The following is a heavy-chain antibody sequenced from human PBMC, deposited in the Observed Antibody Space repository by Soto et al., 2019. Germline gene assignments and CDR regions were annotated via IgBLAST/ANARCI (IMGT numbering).Heavy chain of an antibody. J-gene: IGHJ4*02. CDR2: IDPSDSQT. CDR3: ARQIYDSDTGPNFQYYFDS. Sequence: GSSLKISCKGSGYSFAGYWITWVRQKPGKGLEWMGRIDPSDSQTYYSPSFRGHVTISVTKSITTVFLQWSSLRASDTAMYYCARQIYDSDTGPNFQYYFDSWGQGTPVTVSS. V-gene: IGHV5-10-1*01. CDR1: GYSFAGYW. D-gene: IGHD3-22*01.